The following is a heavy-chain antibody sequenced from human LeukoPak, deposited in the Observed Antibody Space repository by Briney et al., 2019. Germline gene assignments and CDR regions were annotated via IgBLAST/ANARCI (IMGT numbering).Heavy chain of an antibody. Sequence: GGSLRLSCAASAFTFSRYWRTWVGQAQGKGMEGVANIKEDGSEKYYLDSVRGRFTISRDNAKNSLYLQMDSLRAEDTAVYYCARLFVYGSGAEAFDYWGQGALVTVSS. D-gene: IGHD3-10*01. CDR1: AFTFSRYW. CDR3: ARLFVYGSGAEAFDY. V-gene: IGHV3-7*01. J-gene: IGHJ4*02. CDR2: IKEDGSEK.